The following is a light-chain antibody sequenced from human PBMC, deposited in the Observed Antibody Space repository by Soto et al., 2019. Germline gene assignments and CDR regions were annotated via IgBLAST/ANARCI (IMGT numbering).Light chain of an antibody. CDR3: QVWNTGSAHLVG. CDR1: NIGYKS. V-gene: IGLV3-21*02. Sequence: SYELTQPPSVSVTPGQTATITCEGTNIGYKSVHWYQQKPGQAPMLVVYDDSDRPSGISDRFSGLNSANTATLTISRVEAGDEADYHCQVWNTGSAHLVGFGGGTKLTVL. CDR2: DDS. J-gene: IGLJ2*01.